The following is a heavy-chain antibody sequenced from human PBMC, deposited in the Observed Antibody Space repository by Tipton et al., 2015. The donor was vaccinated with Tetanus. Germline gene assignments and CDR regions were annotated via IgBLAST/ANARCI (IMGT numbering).Heavy chain of an antibody. CDR3: ARATPSGSYFVRYYSMDV. V-gene: IGHV4-30-4*08. CDR2: VSDSGST. CDR1: GDSISRGGYF. D-gene: IGHD3-22*01. Sequence: TLSLTCTVSGDSISRGGYFWNWIRQPPGKGLEWIGYVSDSGSTYSNPSLRSRIIISVDTSKNQFSLILSSVTAADTAVYYCARATPSGSYFVRYYSMDVGGQGTTVVVSS. J-gene: IGHJ6*02.